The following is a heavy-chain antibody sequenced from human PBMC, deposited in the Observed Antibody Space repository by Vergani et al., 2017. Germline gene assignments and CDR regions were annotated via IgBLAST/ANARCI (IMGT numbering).Heavy chain of an antibody. V-gene: IGHV3-53*04. J-gene: IGHJ4*02. D-gene: IGHD2-2*02. CDR2: IYSGGST. CDR3: ARETCSSTSCYIDD. Sequence: EVQLVESGGGLVQPGGSLRLSCAASGFTVSSNYMSWVRQAPGKGLEWVSVIYSGGSTYYADSVKGRFTISRHNSKNTLYLQMNSLRAEDTAVYYCARETCSSTSCYIDDWGQATLVTVSS. CDR1: GFTVSSNY.